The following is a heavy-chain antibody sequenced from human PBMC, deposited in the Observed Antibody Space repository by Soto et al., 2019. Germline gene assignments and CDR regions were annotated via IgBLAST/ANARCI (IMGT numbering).Heavy chain of an antibody. V-gene: IGHV3-23*01. D-gene: IGHD2-2*01. CDR1: GITFSRNA. Sequence: PGGSLRLSCAASGITFSRNAMGWVRQAPGKGLQWVSSISPSGDGTYYADSVKGRFTISRDNSKSTLYLQMNSLRAEDRAIYYCLKYCSSTTCYSYYAMDVWGQGTTVTVSS. CDR2: ISPSGDGT. CDR3: LKYCSSTTCYSYYAMDV. J-gene: IGHJ6*02.